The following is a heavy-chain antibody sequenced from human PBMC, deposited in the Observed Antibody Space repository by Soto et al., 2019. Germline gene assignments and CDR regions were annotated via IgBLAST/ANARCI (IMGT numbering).Heavy chain of an antibody. CDR3: ARDRCSSASCRNWFDP. CDR2: IYYSGST. V-gene: IGHV4-31*03. D-gene: IGHD2-2*01. Sequence: SETLSLTCTVSGGSISSGGYYWSWIRQHPGKGLEWIGYIYYSGSTYYNPSLKSRVTISVDTSKNQFSLKLSSVTAADTAVYYCARDRCSSASCRNWFDPWGQGTLVTVSS. CDR1: GGSISSGGYY. J-gene: IGHJ5*02.